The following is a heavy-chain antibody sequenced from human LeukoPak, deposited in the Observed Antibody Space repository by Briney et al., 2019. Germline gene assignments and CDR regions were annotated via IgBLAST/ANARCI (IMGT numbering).Heavy chain of an antibody. Sequence: ASVKVSCKAPGYTFTSYGISWVRQAPGQGLEWMGWISAYNGNTNYAQKLQGRVTMTTDTSTSTAYMELRSLRSDDTAVYYCVRDMGTGAGYYYYGMDVWGQGTTVTVSS. V-gene: IGHV1-18*01. D-gene: IGHD7-27*01. J-gene: IGHJ6*02. CDR1: GYTFTSYG. CDR3: VRDMGTGAGYYYYGMDV. CDR2: ISAYNGNT.